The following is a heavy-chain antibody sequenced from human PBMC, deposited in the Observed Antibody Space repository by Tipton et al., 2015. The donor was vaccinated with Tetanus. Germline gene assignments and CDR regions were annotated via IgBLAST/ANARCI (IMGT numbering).Heavy chain of an antibody. V-gene: IGHV4-39*02. CDR3: ARSADNWFDP. Sequence: GLVKPSETLTLTCAVSGRSLSGSTYYWGWIRQPPGKGLEWIGGFYYSGSSYYNSSLKSRVTISVDTSNNHFSLRLSSVTAADTAVYYCARSADNWFDPWGQGTLVTVSS. J-gene: IGHJ5*02. CDR1: GRSLSGSTYY. CDR2: FYYSGSS.